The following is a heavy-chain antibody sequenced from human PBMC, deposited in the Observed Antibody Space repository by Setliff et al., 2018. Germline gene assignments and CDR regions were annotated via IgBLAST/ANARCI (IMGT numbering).Heavy chain of an antibody. J-gene: IGHJ4*02. CDR2: ISHSGST. Sequence: TLSLTCLVSGGSISLSGTYWTWIRQYPGKGLEWIGYISHSGSTYYNPSLKRRVTISVDTSKNQFSLKLSSVTAADTAVYYCARENGYCSGGACYFMFDYWGQGTLVTVSS. V-gene: IGHV4-31*03. CDR3: ARENGYCSGGACYFMFDY. D-gene: IGHD2-15*01. CDR1: GGSISLSGTY.